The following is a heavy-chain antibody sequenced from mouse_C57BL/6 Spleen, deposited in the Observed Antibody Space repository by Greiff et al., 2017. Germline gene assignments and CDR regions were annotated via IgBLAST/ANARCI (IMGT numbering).Heavy chain of an antibody. CDR2: IDPNSGGT. CDR3: ARMGSSSYSLAN. Sequence: QVQLQQPGAELVKPGASVKLSCKASGYTFTSYWMHWVKQRPGRGLEWIGRIDPNSGGTKYNEKFKSKATLTVDKPSSTAYMQLSSLTSEDSAVYDCARMGSSSYSLANWGQEALVTVSA. D-gene: IGHD1-1*01. J-gene: IGHJ3*01. V-gene: IGHV1-72*01. CDR1: GYTFTSYW.